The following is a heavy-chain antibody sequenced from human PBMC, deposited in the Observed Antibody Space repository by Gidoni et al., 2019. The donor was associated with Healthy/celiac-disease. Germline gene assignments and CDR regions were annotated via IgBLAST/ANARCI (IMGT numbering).Heavy chain of an antibody. CDR1: GGSFSGYD. CDR2: INHSGST. V-gene: IGHV4-34*01. Sequence: QVQLQQWGAGLLKPSETLSLTCAVYGGSFSGYDWTWIRQPPGKGLEWIWEINHSGSTNYNPSLKSRVTISVDTSKNQFSLKLSSVTAADTAVYYCASLGDSSGYYDAFDIWGQGTMVTVSS. D-gene: IGHD3-22*01. CDR3: ASLGDSSGYYDAFDI. J-gene: IGHJ3*02.